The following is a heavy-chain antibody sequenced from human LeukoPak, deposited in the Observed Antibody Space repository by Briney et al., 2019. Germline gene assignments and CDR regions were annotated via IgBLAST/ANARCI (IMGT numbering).Heavy chain of an antibody. Sequence: GGSLRLSCAASGFAFSDYYMSWIRQAPGKGLEWVSYISSSSSYTNYADSVKGRFTISRDNAKNSLYLQMNSLRAEDTAVYYCARVGSIGPDSYYYDSSGRRGYYGMDVWGQGTTVTVSS. J-gene: IGHJ6*02. CDR2: ISSSSSYT. D-gene: IGHD3-22*01. CDR3: ARVGSIGPDSYYYDSSGRRGYYGMDV. V-gene: IGHV3-11*06. CDR1: GFAFSDYY.